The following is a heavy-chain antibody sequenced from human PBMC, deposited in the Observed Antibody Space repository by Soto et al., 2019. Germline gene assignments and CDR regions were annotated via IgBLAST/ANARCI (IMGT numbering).Heavy chain of an antibody. CDR3: ARVSGSYWLDYFDY. V-gene: IGHV3-30-3*01. D-gene: IGHD1-26*01. CDR2: ISYDGGDK. Sequence: PGGSLRLSCAASGFTFSSYAMHWVRQTPGKGLEWVAVISYDGGDKYYADSVKGRFTISRDNSKNTLYLQMNSLRAEDTAVYYCARVSGSYWLDYFDYWGQGTLVTVS. J-gene: IGHJ4*02. CDR1: GFTFSSYA.